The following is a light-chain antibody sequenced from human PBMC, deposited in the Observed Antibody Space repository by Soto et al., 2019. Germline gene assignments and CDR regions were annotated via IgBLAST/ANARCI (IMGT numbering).Light chain of an antibody. CDR3: QKYDDPPQT. V-gene: IGKV1-33*01. Sequence: DIQMTQSPSSLSASVGDRVTITCQASQDISNNLHWYQVKPGKAPKLLIYDASNLETGVPSRFRGSGSGKNFTFTINSLEPEDVAKYYCQKYDDPPQTFGRGTKLQVK. J-gene: IGKJ2*01. CDR2: DAS. CDR1: QDISNN.